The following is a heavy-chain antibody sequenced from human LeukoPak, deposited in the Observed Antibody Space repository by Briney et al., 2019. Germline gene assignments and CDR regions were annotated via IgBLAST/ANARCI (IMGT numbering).Heavy chain of an antibody. Sequence: GGSLGLSCAVSGFTFSSYWMNWVRQAPGKGLEWVANINRDGSEKYYVDSLKGRFTISRDNAKNSLYLQMNSLRAEDTAVYYCAELGITMIGGVWGKGTTVTISS. CDR1: GFTFSSYW. CDR2: INRDGSEK. J-gene: IGHJ6*04. CDR3: AELGITMIGGV. V-gene: IGHV3-7*01. D-gene: IGHD3-10*02.